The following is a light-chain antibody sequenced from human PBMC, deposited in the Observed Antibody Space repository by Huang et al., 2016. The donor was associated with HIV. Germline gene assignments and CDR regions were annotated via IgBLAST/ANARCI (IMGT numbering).Light chain of an antibody. V-gene: IGKV3-20*01. CDR1: QSVSGTY. J-gene: IGKJ4*01. CDR3: QQYGTSPPSLT. CDR2: GTY. Sequence: EIVLTQSPGTLSLSPGGRATLSCRASQSVSGTYLAWYQQKPGQAPRLLIYGTYIRATGSPDRFSGSGSATDFTLTISRLEPEDFAVYYCQQYGTSPPSLTFGGGTKVEIK.